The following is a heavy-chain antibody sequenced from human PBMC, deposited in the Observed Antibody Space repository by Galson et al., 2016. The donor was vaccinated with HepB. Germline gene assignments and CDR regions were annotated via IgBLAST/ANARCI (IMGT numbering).Heavy chain of an antibody. J-gene: IGHJ5*02. CDR1: GFAFRNYA. V-gene: IGHV3-23*01. CDR2: ISDGGGST. D-gene: IGHD3-10*01. CDR3: GKELHIGESAIDL. Sequence: SLRLSCAASGFAFRNYAMAWVRQAPGKGLEWVSAISDGGGSTYYAESMRGRFTISRDNSWNILYLQMNGLRAEDTAVYYCGKELHIGESAIDLWGQGALVTVSS.